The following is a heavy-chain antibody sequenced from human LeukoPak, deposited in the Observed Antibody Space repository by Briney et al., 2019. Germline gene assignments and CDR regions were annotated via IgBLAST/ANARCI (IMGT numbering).Heavy chain of an antibody. Sequence: PGGSLRLSCAASGFTFDDYTMHWVRQAPGKGLEWVSLISWDGGSTYYADSVKGRFTISRDNAKNSLYLQMNSLRAEDTAVYYCARALKYYYDSSGYSYWGQGTLVTVSS. CDR2: ISWDGGST. CDR3: ARALKYYYDSSGYSY. J-gene: IGHJ4*02. D-gene: IGHD3-22*01. V-gene: IGHV3-43*01. CDR1: GFTFDDYT.